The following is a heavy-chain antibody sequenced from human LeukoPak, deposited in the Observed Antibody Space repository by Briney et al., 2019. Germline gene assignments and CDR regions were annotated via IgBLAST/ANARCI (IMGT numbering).Heavy chain of an antibody. Sequence: GGSLRLSCAASGFTFSSYEMNWVRQAPGKGLVWISYISSSGNIIYYADSVKGRFTISRDNAKNSLYLQMNSLRAEDTAVYYCARDSANVVGAKSIFDYWGQGALVTVSS. CDR1: GFTFSSYE. CDR3: ARDSANVVGAKSIFDY. J-gene: IGHJ4*02. V-gene: IGHV3-48*03. CDR2: ISSSGNII. D-gene: IGHD1-26*01.